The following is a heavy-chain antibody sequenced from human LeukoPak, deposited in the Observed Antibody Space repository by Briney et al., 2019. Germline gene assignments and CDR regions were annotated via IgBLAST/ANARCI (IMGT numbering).Heavy chain of an antibody. CDR1: GGSISSGGYS. J-gene: IGHJ3*02. V-gene: IGHV4-30-2*01. CDR3: ANFADAFDI. CDR2: IYKSGST. Sequence: SQTLSLTCAVSGGSISSGGYSWSWIRQPPGKGLEWIGYIYKSGSTYNNPSLKSRVTISVDRSKNRFSLKLSSVTAADTAVYYCANFADAFDIWGQGTIVSVSS.